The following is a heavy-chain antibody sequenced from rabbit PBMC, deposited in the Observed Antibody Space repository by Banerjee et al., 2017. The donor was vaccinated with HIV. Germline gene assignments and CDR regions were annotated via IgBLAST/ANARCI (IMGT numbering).Heavy chain of an antibody. CDR3: ARDRDYTYAYPDATFNL. Sequence: QEQLKETGGGLVQPGGSLTLSCKASGFDFSSYYMSWVRQAPGKGLEWIGIIYAGKGSTDYASWVNGRFTISKTSSTTVTLQMTSLTAADTATYFCARDRDYTYAYPDATFNLWGPGTLVTVS. V-gene: IGHV1S45*01. CDR2: IYAGKGST. D-gene: IGHD6-1*01. J-gene: IGHJ4*01. CDR1: GFDFSSYYM.